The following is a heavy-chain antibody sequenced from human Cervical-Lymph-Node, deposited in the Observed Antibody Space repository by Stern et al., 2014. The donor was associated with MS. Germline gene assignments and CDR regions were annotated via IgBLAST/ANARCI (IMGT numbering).Heavy chain of an antibody. D-gene: IGHD2-8*01. Sequence: VQLEESGAEVKKPGASMRISCKASGYTFTNYFIHWVRQAPRQRPEWMGIINPTTGRTRYAQRFQGRVTMTRDTSTNTAYLDLSSLRSEDTAVYCCARAQEFSNVVANYWGQGTLVTVSS. V-gene: IGHV1-46*03. CDR2: INPTTGRT. J-gene: IGHJ4*02. CDR3: ARAQEFSNVVANY. CDR1: GYTFTNYF.